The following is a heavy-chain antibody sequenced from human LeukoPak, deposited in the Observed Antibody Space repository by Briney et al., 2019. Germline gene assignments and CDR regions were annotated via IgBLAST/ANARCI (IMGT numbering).Heavy chain of an antibody. Sequence: PGGSLRLSCSASGFTFSRYAMHWVRQAPGKGLEYVSAIRSNGGSTYYADSVKGRFTISRDNSRNTLHLEMSSLRVEDTAVYYCVKDSSSGGYFDYWGQGALVTVSS. CDR1: GFTFSRYA. D-gene: IGHD3-10*01. CDR3: VKDSSSGGYFDY. CDR2: IRSNGGST. V-gene: IGHV3-64D*06. J-gene: IGHJ4*02.